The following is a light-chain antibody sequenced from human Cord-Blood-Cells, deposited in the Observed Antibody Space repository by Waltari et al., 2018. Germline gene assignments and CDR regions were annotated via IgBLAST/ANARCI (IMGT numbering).Light chain of an antibody. V-gene: IGLV1-44*01. J-gene: IGLJ2*01. CDR1: SSNTGRTI. CDR2: SNN. Sequence: SVLTQPPSASGPTAPWVSIPCSESSSNTGRTIVTCYQQLPATAPKLLIYSNNQRPSGVPDRFSGSKSGTSASLAISGLQSEDEADYYCAAWDDSLNGPVFGGGTKLTVL. CDR3: AAWDDSLNGPV.